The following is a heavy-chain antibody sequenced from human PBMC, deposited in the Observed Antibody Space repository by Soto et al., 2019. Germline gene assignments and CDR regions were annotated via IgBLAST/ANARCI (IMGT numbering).Heavy chain of an antibody. J-gene: IGHJ4*02. CDR3: TRAAIRGELLDY. CDR1: GYTFTSYY. Sequence: ASVKVSCKASGYTFTSYYMHWVRQAPGQGLEWMGILNPSGGSTGYAQKFQGRATITRDTSTSTVYMELSSLRSEDTAVYYCTRAAIRGELLDYWRQGTQVTVSS. CDR2: LNPSGGST. V-gene: IGHV1-46*01. D-gene: IGHD1-26*01.